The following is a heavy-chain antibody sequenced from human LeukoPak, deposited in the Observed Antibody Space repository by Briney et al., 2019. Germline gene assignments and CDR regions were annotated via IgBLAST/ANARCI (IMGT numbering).Heavy chain of an antibody. CDR3: AKGVGATLFSDYYYYMDV. J-gene: IGHJ6*03. CDR2: ISWNSGSI. CDR1: GFTFDDYA. Sequence: GGSLRLSCAASGFTFDDYAMHWVRQAPGKGLEWVSGISWNSGSIGYADSVKGRFTISRDNAKNSLYLQMNSLRAEDMALYYCAKGVGATLFSDYYYYMDVWGKGTTVTVSS. D-gene: IGHD1-26*01. V-gene: IGHV3-9*03.